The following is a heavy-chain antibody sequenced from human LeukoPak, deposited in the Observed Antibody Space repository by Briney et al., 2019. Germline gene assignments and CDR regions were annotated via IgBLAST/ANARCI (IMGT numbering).Heavy chain of an antibody. CDR3: MGADYGGH. V-gene: IGHV4-4*02. CDR1: GASISSNNW. D-gene: IGHD4-17*01. Sequence: SETLSLTCAVSGASISSNNWWSWVRQPSGQGLEWIGEIWHSGTTNYNPSLKSRVTISVDKSKNQFSLKLNSVTAADTAVYYCMGADYGGHWGQGTLVTVSS. CDR2: IWHSGTT. J-gene: IGHJ4*02.